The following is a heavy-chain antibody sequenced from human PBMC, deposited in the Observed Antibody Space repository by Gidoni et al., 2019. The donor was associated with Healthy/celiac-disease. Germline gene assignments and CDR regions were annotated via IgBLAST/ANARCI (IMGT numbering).Heavy chain of an antibody. J-gene: IGHJ4*02. Sequence: QVQLVQSGAEVKKPGASVKVSCKASGYTFTSYGISWVRQAPGQGLGWMGWSITYNGNTSYAQKLQGRVTMTTDTSTSTAYMVLRSLRSDDTAVYDWARAERYDFWSGYTFWGQGTLVTVSS. V-gene: IGHV1-18*01. CDR2: SITYNGNT. CDR1: GYTFTSYG. D-gene: IGHD3-3*01. CDR3: ARAERYDFWSGYTF.